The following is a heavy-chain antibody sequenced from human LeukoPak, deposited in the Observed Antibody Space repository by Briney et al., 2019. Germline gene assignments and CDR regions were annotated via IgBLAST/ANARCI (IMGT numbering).Heavy chain of an antibody. J-gene: IGHJ6*03. CDR2: IYHSGST. Sequence: SETLSLTCTVSGYSISSGYYWGWIRQPPGKGLEWIGSIYHSGSTYYNPSVKSRVTISVDTSKNQFSLKLSSLTAADTAVYYCATIRLGELSPYYYYMDVWGKGTTVTVSS. V-gene: IGHV4-38-2*02. CDR1: GYSISSGYY. D-gene: IGHD3-16*02. CDR3: ATIRLGELSPYYYYMDV.